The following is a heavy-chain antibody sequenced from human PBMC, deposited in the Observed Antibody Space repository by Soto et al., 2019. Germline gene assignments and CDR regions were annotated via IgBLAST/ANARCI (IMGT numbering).Heavy chain of an antibody. CDR2: IIPILGIA. D-gene: IGHD4-17*01. CDR3: ARGGRDDYGDAGIDY. CDR1: GGTFSSYT. Sequence: QVQLVQSGAEVKKPGSSVKVSCKASGGTFSSYTISWVRQAPGQGLEWMGRIIPILGIANYAQKFQGRVTITADKATSTADMELSSLRSEDTAVYCCARGGRDDYGDAGIDYWGQGTLVTVSS. J-gene: IGHJ4*02. V-gene: IGHV1-69*02.